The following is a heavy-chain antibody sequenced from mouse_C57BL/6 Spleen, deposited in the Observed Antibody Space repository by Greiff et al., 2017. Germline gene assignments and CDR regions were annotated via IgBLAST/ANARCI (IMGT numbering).Heavy chain of an antibody. Sequence: QVQLQQPGAELVRPGSSVKLSCKASGYTFTSYWMHWVKQRPIQGLEWIGNIDPSDSETHYNQKFKDKATVTVDKSSSTAYMQLSSLTSEDAAVYNCEVNDGGFDYWGQGTPVTVSA. V-gene: IGHV1-52*01. CDR2: IDPSDSET. D-gene: IGHD2-12*01. J-gene: IGHJ3*01. CDR3: EVNDGGFDY. CDR1: GYTFTSYW.